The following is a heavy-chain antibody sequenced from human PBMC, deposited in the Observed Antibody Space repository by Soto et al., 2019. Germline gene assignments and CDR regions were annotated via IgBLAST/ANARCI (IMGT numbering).Heavy chain of an antibody. CDR3: ARWEGYDILTGYYDY. D-gene: IGHD3-9*01. CDR1: GYTFTSYG. Sequence: ASVKVSCKASGYTFTSYGISWVRQAPGQGLEWMGWISAYNGNTNYAQKLQGRVTMTTDTSTSTAYMELRSLRSDDTAVYYCARWEGYDILTGYYDYWGQGTLVTVSS. J-gene: IGHJ4*02. V-gene: IGHV1-18*01. CDR2: ISAYNGNT.